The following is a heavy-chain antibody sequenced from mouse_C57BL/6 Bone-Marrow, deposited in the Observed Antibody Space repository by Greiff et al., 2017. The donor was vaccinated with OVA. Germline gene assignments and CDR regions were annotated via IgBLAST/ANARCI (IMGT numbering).Heavy chain of an antibody. V-gene: IGHV5-6*01. Sequence: EVQLVESGGDLVKPGGSLKLSCAASGFTFSSYGMSWVRQTPDKRLEWVATISSGGSYTYYPDSVKGRFTLSRDNAKNTLYLQMRSLKSEDTAMYYCARHPYYYGSSYGWYFDVWGTGTTVTVSS. D-gene: IGHD1-1*01. CDR1: GFTFSSYG. J-gene: IGHJ1*03. CDR2: ISSGGSYT. CDR3: ARHPYYYGSSYGWYFDV.